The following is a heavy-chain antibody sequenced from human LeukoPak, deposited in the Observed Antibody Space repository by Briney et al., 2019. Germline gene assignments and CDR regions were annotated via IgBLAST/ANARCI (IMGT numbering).Heavy chain of an antibody. CDR2: IKQDGSDK. Sequence: GRSLRLSCTASGFTFGDYAMTWVRQAPGKGLEWVANIKQDGSDKNYVDSVKGRFTISRDNAKNSLYLQMNSLRAEDTAVYYCARDSGWYPVDYWGQGTLVTVSS. V-gene: IGHV3-7*01. D-gene: IGHD6-19*01. J-gene: IGHJ4*02. CDR1: GFTFGDYA. CDR3: ARDSGWYPVDY.